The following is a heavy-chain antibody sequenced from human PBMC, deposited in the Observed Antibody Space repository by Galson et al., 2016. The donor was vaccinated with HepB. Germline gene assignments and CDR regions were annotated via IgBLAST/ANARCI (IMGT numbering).Heavy chain of an antibody. CDR2: IKHKDDGRTT. V-gene: IGHV3-15*01. CDR3: AKDRYWNRDFDY. D-gene: IGHD1-1*01. Sequence: SLRLSCAASGFAFSNAWMNWVRQAPGKGLEWIGRIKHKDDGRTTDYAAPLKGRFTISRDDSKNTLYLQMNSLKVEDTAMYYCAKDRYWNRDFDYWGQGTLVTVSS. CDR1: GFAFSNAW. J-gene: IGHJ4*02.